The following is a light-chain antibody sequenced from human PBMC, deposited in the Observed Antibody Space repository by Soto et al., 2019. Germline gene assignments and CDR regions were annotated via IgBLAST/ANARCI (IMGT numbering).Light chain of an antibody. J-gene: IGKJ1*01. CDR2: LGS. Sequence: DIVMTQSPLSLPVTPGEPASISCRSSQSLLHSNGYNYLDWYLQKPGQSPQLLIYLGSNRASGVPDRFSGSGSGTDFTLKIIRVEADDVGVYYCMQALQTPPWTFGQGTKVEIK. V-gene: IGKV2-28*01. CDR1: QSLLHSNGYNY. CDR3: MQALQTPPWT.